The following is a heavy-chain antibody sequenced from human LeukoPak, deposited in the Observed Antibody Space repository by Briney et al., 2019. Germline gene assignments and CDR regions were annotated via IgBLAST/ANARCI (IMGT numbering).Heavy chain of an antibody. D-gene: IGHD6-19*01. Sequence: GGSLRLSCAASGFTFSSYSMNWVRQAPGKGLEWVSYISSSSSTIYYADSVKGRFTISRDNAKNSLYLQMNSLRAEDTAVYYCARSQQWLVEYYFDYWGQGTLVTVSS. V-gene: IGHV3-48*01. CDR3: ARSQQWLVEYYFDY. CDR1: GFTFSSYS. J-gene: IGHJ4*02. CDR2: ISSSSSTI.